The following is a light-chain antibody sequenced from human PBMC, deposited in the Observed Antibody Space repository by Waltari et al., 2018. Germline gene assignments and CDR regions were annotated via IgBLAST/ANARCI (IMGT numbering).Light chain of an antibody. V-gene: IGKV1-16*01. CDR1: QGIGNN. J-gene: IGKJ4*01. Sequence: DIQMTQSPSSLPASVGDTVTITCQASQGIGNNLNWYQQKPGKAPKLLIYRASSVQSGIASRFSGSGSWTDFSLAISSLQPEDCATYYCQQGYSYPVTFGGGTKVEIK. CDR3: QQGYSYPVT. CDR2: RAS.